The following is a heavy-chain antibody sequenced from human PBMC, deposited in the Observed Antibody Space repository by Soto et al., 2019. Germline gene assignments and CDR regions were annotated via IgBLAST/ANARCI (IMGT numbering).Heavy chain of an antibody. Sequence: SETLSLTCTVSGGSISSYYWSWIRQPPGKGLEWIGYIYYSGSTNYNPSLKSRVTISVDTSKNQFSLKLSSVTAADTAVYYCARIITSGSYYKGYYYYYYMDVWGKGTTVTVSS. CDR3: ARIITSGSYYKGYYYYYYMDV. V-gene: IGHV4-59*01. J-gene: IGHJ6*03. D-gene: IGHD3-10*01. CDR1: GGSISSYY. CDR2: IYYSGST.